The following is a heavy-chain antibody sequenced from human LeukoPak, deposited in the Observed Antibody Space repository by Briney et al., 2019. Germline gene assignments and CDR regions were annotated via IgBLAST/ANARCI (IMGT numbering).Heavy chain of an antibody. Sequence: PSETLSLTCTVSGGSISSYYWSWIRQPPGKGLEWIGYIYYSGSTNYNPSLKSRVTISVDTSKNQFSLKLSSVTAADTAMYYCPRHSRDGPEVYWGQGTLVTVSS. D-gene: IGHD5-24*01. J-gene: IGHJ4*02. V-gene: IGHV4-59*08. CDR2: IYYSGST. CDR1: GGSISSYY. CDR3: PRHSRDGPEVY.